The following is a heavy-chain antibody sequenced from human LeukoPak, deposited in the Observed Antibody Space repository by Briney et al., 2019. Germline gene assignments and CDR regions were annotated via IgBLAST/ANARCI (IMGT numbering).Heavy chain of an antibody. Sequence: PGRSLRLSCAASGFTFSSYSMDWVRQAPGKGLEWVSSISSSSSYIYYADSVKGRFTISRDNAKNSLYLQMNSLRAEDTAVYYCARDRGGWDGLDYYYGMDVWGKGTTVTVSS. CDR3: ARDRGGWDGLDYYYGMDV. J-gene: IGHJ6*04. CDR2: ISSSSSYI. V-gene: IGHV3-21*01. D-gene: IGHD6-19*01. CDR1: GFTFSSYS.